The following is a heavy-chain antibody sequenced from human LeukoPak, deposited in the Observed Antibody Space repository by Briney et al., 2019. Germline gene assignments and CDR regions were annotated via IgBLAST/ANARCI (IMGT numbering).Heavy chain of an antibody. CDR3: AKGGY. CDR1: GFTFSDHY. V-gene: IGHV3-30*18. CDR2: ISYDGSNK. J-gene: IGHJ4*02. Sequence: QTGGSLRLSCAASGFTFSDHYMSWIRQAPGKGLEWVAVISYDGSNKYYADSVKGRFTISRDNSKNTLYLQMNSLRAEDTAVYYCAKGGYWGQGTLVTVSS.